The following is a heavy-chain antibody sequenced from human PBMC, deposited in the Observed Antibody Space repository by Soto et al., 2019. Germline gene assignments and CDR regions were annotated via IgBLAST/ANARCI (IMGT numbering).Heavy chain of an antibody. J-gene: IGHJ3*02. Sequence: SETLSLTCTVSGGSISSGGYYWTWIRQHPGKGLEWIAYIYYSGTSYYNPSLKSRVAIAVDTSKNHFSLKMSSVTAADTAVYYCARDIRFGLSDAFDIWGQGTMVTVSS. CDR3: ARDIRFGLSDAFDI. CDR1: GGSISSGGYY. V-gene: IGHV4-31*03. D-gene: IGHD3-10*01. CDR2: IYYSGTS.